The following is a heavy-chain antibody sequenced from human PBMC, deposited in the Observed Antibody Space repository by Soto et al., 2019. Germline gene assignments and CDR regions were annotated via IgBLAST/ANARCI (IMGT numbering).Heavy chain of an antibody. D-gene: IGHD5-12*01. J-gene: IGHJ4*02. CDR2: IYYSGST. CDR3: ARSYRWLYSGYDLGFDY. CDR1: GGSISSSSYY. Sequence: SETLSLTCTVSGGSISSSSYYWGWIRQPPGKGLEWIGSIYYSGSTYYNPSLKSRVTISVDTSKNQFSLKLSSVTAADTAVYYCARSYRWLYSGYDLGFDYWGQGTLVTVS. V-gene: IGHV4-39*01.